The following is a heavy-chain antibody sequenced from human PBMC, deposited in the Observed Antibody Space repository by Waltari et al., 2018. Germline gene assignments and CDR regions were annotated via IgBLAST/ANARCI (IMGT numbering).Heavy chain of an antibody. CDR1: GGTFSSYA. Sequence: CKASGGTFSSYAISWVRQAPGQGLEWMGRIIPIFGTANYAQKFQGRVTITADKSTSTAYMELSSLRSEDTAVYYCARDRPNYYGSGSPNWFDPWGQGTLVTVSS. D-gene: IGHD3-10*01. V-gene: IGHV1-69*06. CDR3: ARDRPNYYGSGSPNWFDP. CDR2: IIPIFGTA. J-gene: IGHJ5*02.